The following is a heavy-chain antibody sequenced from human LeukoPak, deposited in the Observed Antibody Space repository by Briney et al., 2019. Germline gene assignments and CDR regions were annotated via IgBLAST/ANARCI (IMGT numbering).Heavy chain of an antibody. V-gene: IGHV1-8*01. CDR1: GYSFSSHD. CDR2: MNPKSGNT. D-gene: IGHD3-16*02. J-gene: IGHJ4*02. CDR3: VRAPLPRGLVGYYFDS. Sequence: ASVKVSCKASGYSFSSHDINWVRQATGQGLEWMGWMNPKSGNTDHAQKFQGRVTMSRNTSISVAYLELSSLRSEDTAVYFCVRAPLPRGLVGYYFDSWGQGTPVTVFS.